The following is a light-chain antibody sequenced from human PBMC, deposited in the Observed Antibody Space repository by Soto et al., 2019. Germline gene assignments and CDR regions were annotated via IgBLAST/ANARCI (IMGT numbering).Light chain of an antibody. CDR2: SND. CDR3: AAWDDSLNGWV. CDR1: SSNIGSNT. V-gene: IGLV1-44*01. Sequence: QSVLTQPPSASGTPGQRVTISCSGSSSNIGSNTVNWYQQLPGPAPKLLIYSNDQRPSGVTDRFSGSESGTSASLAISGLQSEDEADYYCAAWDDSLNGWVFGGGTKVTVL. J-gene: IGLJ3*02.